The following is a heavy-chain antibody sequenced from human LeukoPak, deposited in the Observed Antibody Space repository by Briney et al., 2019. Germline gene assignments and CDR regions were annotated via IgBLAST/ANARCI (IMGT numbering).Heavy chain of an antibody. J-gene: IGHJ6*02. CDR3: AVLHYYAMDV. CDR1: GFTFDDYA. V-gene: IGHV3-9*01. CDR2: ISWNSGTK. Sequence: GRSLRLSCAAFGFTFDDYAMHWVRQAPGKGLEWVSGISWNSGTKGYADSVKGRFTISRDNAKNSLYLQMNSLRGEDAALYYCAVLHYYAMDVWGQGTTVTVSS. D-gene: IGHD2-8*01.